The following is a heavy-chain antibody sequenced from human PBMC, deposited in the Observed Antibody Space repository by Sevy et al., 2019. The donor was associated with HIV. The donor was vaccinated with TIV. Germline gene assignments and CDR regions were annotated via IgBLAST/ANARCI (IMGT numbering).Heavy chain of an antibody. CDR1: GFTFSSYW. V-gene: IGHV3-7*01. Sequence: GESLKISCAASGFTFSSYWMSWVRQAPGKGLEWVANIKQDGSEKYYVDSVKGRFTISRDNAKNSLYLQMNSLRAEDTAVYYCAREGSSSWYRAEYFQHWGQGTLVTVSS. D-gene: IGHD6-13*01. CDR2: IKQDGSEK. J-gene: IGHJ1*01. CDR3: AREGSSSWYRAEYFQH.